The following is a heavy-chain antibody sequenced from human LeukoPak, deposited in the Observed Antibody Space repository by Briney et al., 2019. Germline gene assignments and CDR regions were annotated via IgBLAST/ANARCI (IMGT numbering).Heavy chain of an antibody. CDR3: ARVRGEQWLVQGLVGIESNSDS. Sequence: SETLSLTCTGSGDSISSYYWIWIRQPPGKGLEWIGYIYYGGSTSYNPSLKSRVTISVDTSKNQFSLKLSFVTAADTAVYYCARVRGEQWLVQGLVGIESNSDSWGQGTLVTVSS. J-gene: IGHJ4*02. D-gene: IGHD6-19*01. CDR2: IYYGGST. CDR1: GDSISSYY. V-gene: IGHV4-59*01.